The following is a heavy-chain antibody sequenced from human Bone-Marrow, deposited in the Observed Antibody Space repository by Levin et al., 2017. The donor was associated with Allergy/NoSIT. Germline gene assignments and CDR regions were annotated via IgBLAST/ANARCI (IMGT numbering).Heavy chain of an antibody. V-gene: IGHV3-74*01. J-gene: IGHJ4*02. CDR3: ARGGCSSTSCLDN. D-gene: IGHD2-2*01. CDR2: INSDGSNT. Sequence: GESLKISCAASGFTFSNYWMHWVRQAPGKGLVWVSHINSDGSNTNYADSVKGRFPIFRDNAKNTLYLQMNSLRDEDTAVYYCARGGCSSTSCLDNWGQGTLVTVSP. CDR1: GFTFSNYW.